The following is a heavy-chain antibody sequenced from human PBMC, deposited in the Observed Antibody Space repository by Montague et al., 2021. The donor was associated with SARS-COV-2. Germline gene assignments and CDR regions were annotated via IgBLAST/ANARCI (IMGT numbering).Heavy chain of an antibody. D-gene: IGHD4-17*01. V-gene: IGHV3-33*01. J-gene: IGHJ3*02. CDR2: IWYDGSNK. CDR3: ARESGFGDHGNAFDI. CDR1: GFTFTSYG. Sequence: LRLSCVASGFTFTSYGMHWVRQAPGKGLEWAAVIWYDGSNKYYADSVKGRFTISRDNSKNTLYLQMNSLRAEDTAVYYCARESGFGDHGNAFDIWGQGTMVTVSS.